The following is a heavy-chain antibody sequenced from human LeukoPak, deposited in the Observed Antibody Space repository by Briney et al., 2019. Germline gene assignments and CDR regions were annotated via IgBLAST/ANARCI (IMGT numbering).Heavy chain of an antibody. CDR3: ASSYYYGSGSPNIDY. D-gene: IGHD3-10*01. J-gene: IGHJ4*02. Sequence: SETLSLTCTVSGGSISGYYWNWIRQSPEKGLEWIGYIYHSGTINFNPSLKARVTMSIDTSKNQFSLKLSSVTAADTAVYYCASSYYYGSGSPNIDYWGQGTLVTVSS. V-gene: IGHV4-59*01. CDR1: GGSISGYY. CDR2: IYHSGTI.